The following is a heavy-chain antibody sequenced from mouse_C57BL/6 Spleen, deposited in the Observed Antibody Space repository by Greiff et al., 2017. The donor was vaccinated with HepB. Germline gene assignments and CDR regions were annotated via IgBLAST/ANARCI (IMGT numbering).Heavy chain of an antibody. D-gene: IGHD2-4*01. CDR2: IDPETGGT. CDR1: GYTFTDYE. J-gene: IGHJ4*01. Sequence: VQLVESGAELVRPGASVTLSCKASGYTFTDYEMHWVKQTPVHGLEWIGAIDPETGGTAYNQKFKGKAILTADKSSSTAYMELRSLTSEDSAVYYCTRRWGLRRGAMDYWGQGTSVTVSS. CDR3: TRRWGLRRGAMDY. V-gene: IGHV1-15*01.